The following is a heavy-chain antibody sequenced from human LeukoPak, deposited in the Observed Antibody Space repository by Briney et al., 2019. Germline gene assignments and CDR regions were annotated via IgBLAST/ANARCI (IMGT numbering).Heavy chain of an antibody. CDR2: ITSSSSYI. V-gene: IGHV3-21*03. CDR1: GFTFSNYN. J-gene: IGHJ4*02. CDR3: ARSPYDYVWGSVHLDFDY. D-gene: IGHD3-16*01. Sequence: GGSLRLSCAASGFTFSNYNMNWVRHAPGKGLEWVSSITSSSSYIYYADSVKGRFTISGDNAKNSLYLQMNSLRAEDTAVYYCARSPYDYVWGSVHLDFDYWGQGTLVTVSS.